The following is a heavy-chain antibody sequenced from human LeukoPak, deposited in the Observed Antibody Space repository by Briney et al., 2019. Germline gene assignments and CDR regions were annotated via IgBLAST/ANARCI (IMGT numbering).Heavy chain of an antibody. CDR3: TRITGTTRYFDY. Sequence: PGGSLRLSCAASGFTLDDYGMSWVRQAPGKGLEWVSGINWNGGSTGYADSVKGRFTISRDNAKNSLYLQMNSLRAEDTALYYCTRITGTTRYFDYWGQGTLVTVSS. CDR2: INWNGGST. CDR1: GFTLDDYG. V-gene: IGHV3-20*04. J-gene: IGHJ4*02. D-gene: IGHD1-7*01.